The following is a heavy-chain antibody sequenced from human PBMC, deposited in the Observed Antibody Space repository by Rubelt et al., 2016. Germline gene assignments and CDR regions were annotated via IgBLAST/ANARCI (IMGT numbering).Heavy chain of an antibody. V-gene: IGHV4-38-2*02. J-gene: IGHJ4*02. CDR2: INHSGST. CDR1: GYSISSGYY. CDR3: ARRRYYGSGSYYPH. D-gene: IGHD3-10*01. Sequence: QVQLQESGPGLVKPSETLSLTCTVSGYSISSGYYWGWIRQPPGKGLEWIGEINHSGSTNYNPSLKSRVTISVDTSKNQFSLKLSSVTAADTAVYYGARRRYYGSGSYYPHWGQGTLVTVSS.